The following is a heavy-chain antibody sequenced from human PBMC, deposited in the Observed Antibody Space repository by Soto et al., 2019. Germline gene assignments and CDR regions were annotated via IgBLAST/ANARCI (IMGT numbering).Heavy chain of an antibody. CDR2: VSGYNDKT. CDR3: ARDFYPVAYFFDY. V-gene: IGHV1-18*04. CDR1: GYTFTNHC. Sequence: ASVNVSCKSSGYTFTNHCISWGRQAPGQGLEWVGWVSGYNDKTKSAQKFKGRVTMTTDTSTSTAYMELRSLRSDDTAVYYCARDFYPVAYFFDYWGQGTLVTVSS. J-gene: IGHJ4*02. D-gene: IGHD2-21*01.